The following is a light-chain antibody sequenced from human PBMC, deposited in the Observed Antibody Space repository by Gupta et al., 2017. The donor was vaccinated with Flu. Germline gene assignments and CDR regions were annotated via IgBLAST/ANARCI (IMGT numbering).Light chain of an antibody. CDR3: QQRGNLHFT. CDR2: DAS. Sequence: EIVFRQPPSTLSLSPVERATLSRRASQSVSSYLEWYQQKPGQAPRLLIYDASNRSIGLPARFSGSGSGTDFTLTISRLEPEDFAVYYCQQRGNLHFTFGHGTNVDIK. V-gene: IGKV3-11*01. CDR1: QSVSSY. J-gene: IGKJ3*01.